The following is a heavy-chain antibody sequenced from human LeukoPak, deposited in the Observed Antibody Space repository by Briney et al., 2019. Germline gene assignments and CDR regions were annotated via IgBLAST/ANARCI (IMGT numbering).Heavy chain of an antibody. D-gene: IGHD5-18*01. Sequence: PSEALSLTCAVYGGSFSGYYWSWIRQPPGKGLEWIGEINHSGSTNYNPSLKSRVTISVDTSKSQFSLKLSSVTAADTAVYYCARGQGYSYGYANLRYWGQGTLVTVSS. V-gene: IGHV4-34*01. CDR3: ARGQGYSYGYANLRY. J-gene: IGHJ4*02. CDR2: INHSGST. CDR1: GGSFSGYY.